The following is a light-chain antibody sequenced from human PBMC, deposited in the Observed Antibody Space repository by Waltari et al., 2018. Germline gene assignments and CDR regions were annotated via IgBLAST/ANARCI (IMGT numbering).Light chain of an antibody. CDR2: DVT. J-gene: IGLJ3*02. Sequence: QSALTQPASVSVCPGQSLTLSCPGSSHDVGGYNVFSWYQQHPDKAPKLMIYDVTKRPAGVSNRFAASKSGNTASLTISGLQAEDEADYYCSSYKDSSTWVFGGGTKLTVL. V-gene: IGLV2-14*01. CDR1: SHDVGGYNV. CDR3: SSYKDSSTWV.